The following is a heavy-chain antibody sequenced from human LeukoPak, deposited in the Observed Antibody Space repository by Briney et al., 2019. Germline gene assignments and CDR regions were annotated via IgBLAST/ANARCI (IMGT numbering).Heavy chain of an antibody. CDR3: ARDQYSSTWYRGAFDV. CDR2: IESDGTST. CDR1: GFTFTTSW. D-gene: IGHD6-13*01. V-gene: IGHV3-74*01. Sequence: GSLRLSCAASGFTFTTSWMHWFSQAPGKGLVWVSRIESDGTSTTYADSEKGRFTISRDNAKNTLYLQMNSLRAEDTAVYYCARDQYSSTWYRGAFDVWGQGTMVSVPS. J-gene: IGHJ3*01.